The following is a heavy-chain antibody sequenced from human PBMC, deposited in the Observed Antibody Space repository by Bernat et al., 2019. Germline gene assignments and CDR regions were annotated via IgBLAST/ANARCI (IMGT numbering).Heavy chain of an antibody. Sequence: EVQLVEPGGGLVQPGGSLRLSCAASGLTFSSFWMHWVRQAPGKGLVWVSRVNGDGSSTSYADSVKGRFTISRDNAKNTLYLQMNSLRAEDTAVYYCAKAEYSSSSRHFDYWGQGTLVTVSS. D-gene: IGHD6-6*01. CDR3: AKAEYSSSSRHFDY. V-gene: IGHV3-74*01. CDR2: VNGDGSST. CDR1: GLTFSSFW. J-gene: IGHJ4*02.